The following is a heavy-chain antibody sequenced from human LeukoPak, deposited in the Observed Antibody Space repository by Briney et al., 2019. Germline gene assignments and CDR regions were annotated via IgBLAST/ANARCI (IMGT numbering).Heavy chain of an antibody. CDR1: GFTFSSYA. CDR3: AKDGYYESSGYSYFDY. D-gene: IGHD3-22*01. V-gene: IGHV3-23*01. CDR2: ISGSGGAT. J-gene: IGHJ4*02. Sequence: GGSLRLSCAASGFTFSSYAMSWVRQAPGKGLEWVSAISGSGGATHYADSVKGRFTISRDNSKNTLSLQMNSLRAEDTAVYYCAKDGYYESSGYSYFDYWGQGTLVTVSS.